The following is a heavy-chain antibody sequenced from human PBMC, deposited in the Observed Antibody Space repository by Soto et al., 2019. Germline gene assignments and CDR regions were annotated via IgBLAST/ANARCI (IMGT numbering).Heavy chain of an antibody. CDR2: IYYSGST. J-gene: IGHJ4*02. CDR1: GGSISGGDYY. V-gene: IGHV4-30-4*01. CDR3: ARGDDSSGYYYLDY. D-gene: IGHD3-22*01. Sequence: QVQLQESGPGLVKPSQTLSLTCTVSGGSISGGDYYWSWIRQPXGKGLEWIGYIYYSGSTYYNPSLKSRVTISVDTSKNQFSLKLSSVTAADTAVYYCARGDDSSGYYYLDYWGQGTLVTVSS.